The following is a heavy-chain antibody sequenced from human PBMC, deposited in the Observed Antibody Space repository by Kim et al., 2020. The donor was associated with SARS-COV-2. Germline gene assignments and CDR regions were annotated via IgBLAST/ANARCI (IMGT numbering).Heavy chain of an antibody. Sequence: GSLRLSCAASGFTFSNAWMSWVRQAPGKGLEWVGRIKSKTDGGTTDYAAPVKGRFTISRDDSKNTLYLQMNSLKTEDTAVYYCLSWPGIYFAYWGQGTLVTVSS. D-gene: IGHD6-13*01. CDR1: GFTFSNAW. CDR3: LSWPGIYFAY. CDR2: IKSKTDGGTT. J-gene: IGHJ4*02. V-gene: IGHV3-15*01.